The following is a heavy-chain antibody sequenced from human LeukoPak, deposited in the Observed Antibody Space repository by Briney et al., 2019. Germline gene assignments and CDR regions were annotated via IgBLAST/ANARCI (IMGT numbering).Heavy chain of an antibody. D-gene: IGHD5-24*01. Sequence: GGSLRLSCAASGFSFSSYAMSWVRQAPGKGLEWVSDIRDIGISSNYADSVKGRFTISRDNSKNTVNLQMNSLRVEDTAVYYCVKKRWTYHDACDVWGQGTMVTVSS. CDR3: VKKRWTYHDACDV. CDR2: IRDIGISS. J-gene: IGHJ3*01. V-gene: IGHV3-23*01. CDR1: GFSFSSYA.